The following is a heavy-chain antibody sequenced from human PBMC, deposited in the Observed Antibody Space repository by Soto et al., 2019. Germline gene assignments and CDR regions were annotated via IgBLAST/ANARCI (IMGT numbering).Heavy chain of an antibody. CDR1: GFPVSSNY. Sequence: PGGSLRLSCAASGFPVSSNYMSWVRQAPGKGLEWVSIVYSDGSTYYADSVKGRFTISRDNSKNTLYLQMNSLRVEDTAMYYCARGHNQKRAFDIWGQGTMVTVS. V-gene: IGHV3-66*01. J-gene: IGHJ3*02. D-gene: IGHD1-20*01. CDR2: VYSDGST. CDR3: ARGHNQKRAFDI.